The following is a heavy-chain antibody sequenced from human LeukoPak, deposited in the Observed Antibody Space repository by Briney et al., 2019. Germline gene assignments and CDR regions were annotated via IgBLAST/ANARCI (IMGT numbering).Heavy chain of an antibody. Sequence: GGSLRLSCAASGFTFRNAWMSWVPQAPGKGLEWVGRIKSKTDGGTTDYAAPVKGRFTISRDDSKNTLYLQMNSLKTEDTAVYYCTTDDSWINYDFWSGQFDYWGQGTLVTVSS. CDR3: TTDDSWINYDFWSGQFDY. V-gene: IGHV3-15*01. CDR2: IKSKTDGGTT. D-gene: IGHD3-3*01. CDR1: GFTFRNAW. J-gene: IGHJ4*02.